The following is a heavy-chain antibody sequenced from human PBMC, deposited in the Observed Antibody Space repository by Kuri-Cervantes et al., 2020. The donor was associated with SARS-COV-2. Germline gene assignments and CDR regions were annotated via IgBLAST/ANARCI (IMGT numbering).Heavy chain of an antibody. V-gene: IGHV4-34*01. Sequence: SETLSLTCAVYGGSFSGYYWSWVRQPPGKGLEWIGQINHSGSTNYNPSLKSRVTISVDTSKNQFSLKLSSVPVADTVVYYCARGRRYSLPGGLDYWGQGTLVTVSS. CDR1: GGSFSGYY. D-gene: IGHD3-9*01. CDR3: ARGRRYSLPGGLDY. CDR2: INHSGST. J-gene: IGHJ4*02.